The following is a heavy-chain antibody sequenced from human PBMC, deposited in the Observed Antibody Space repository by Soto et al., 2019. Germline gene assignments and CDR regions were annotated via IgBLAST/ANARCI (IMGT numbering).Heavy chain of an antibody. J-gene: IGHJ4*02. CDR2: IIPIFGTA. CDR3: ARDPHSSGWSPFDY. D-gene: IGHD6-19*01. CDR1: GVTFSSYA. Sequence: ASVKVSCKASGVTFSSYAISWVRQAPGQGLEWMGGIIPIFGTANYAQKFQGRVTITADESTSTAYMELSSLRSEDTAVYYCARDPHSSGWSPFDYWGQGTLVTV. V-gene: IGHV1-69*13.